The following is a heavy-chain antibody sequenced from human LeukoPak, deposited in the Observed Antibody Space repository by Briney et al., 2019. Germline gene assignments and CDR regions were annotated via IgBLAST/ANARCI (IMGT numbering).Heavy chain of an antibody. V-gene: IGHV3-23*01. CDR1: GFPFSTYA. J-gene: IGHJ4*02. Sequence: GGSLRLSCAASGFPFSTYAMSWVRQAPGKGLEWVSFISSSGDSTNYADSVKGRFTISRDSSKNTLYLQMSSLRAEDTAVYYCARALSNDYWGQGTLVTVSS. CDR2: ISSSGDST. D-gene: IGHD4-11*01. CDR3: ARALSNDY.